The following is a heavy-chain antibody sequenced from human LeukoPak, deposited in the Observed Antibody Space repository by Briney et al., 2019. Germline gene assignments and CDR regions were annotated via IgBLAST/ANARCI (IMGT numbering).Heavy chain of an antibody. CDR3: ARSSSTWYDGSDRFDP. Sequence: GGSLRLSCAASGFTVFTSYMNWVRQAPGKGLEWVSSISSSSSYIYYADSVKGRFTISRDNAKNSLYLQMNSLRAEDTAVYYCARSSSTWYDGSDRFDPWGQGTLVTVSS. CDR1: GFTVFTSY. J-gene: IGHJ5*02. V-gene: IGHV3-21*01. CDR2: ISSSSSYI. D-gene: IGHD6-13*01.